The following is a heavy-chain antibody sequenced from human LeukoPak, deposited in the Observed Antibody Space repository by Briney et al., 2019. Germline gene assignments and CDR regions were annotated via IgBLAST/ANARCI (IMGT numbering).Heavy chain of an antibody. CDR2: IWYDGSNK. CDR3: ARYSSGWYQDYYYYMDV. J-gene: IGHJ6*03. D-gene: IGHD6-19*01. Sequence: SGGSLRLSCAASGFTFSSYGMHWVRQAPGKGLEWVAVIWYDGSNKYYADSVKGRFTISRDNSKNTLYLQMNSLRAEDTAVYYCARYSSGWYQDYYYYMDVWGKGTTVTVSS. V-gene: IGHV3-33*01. CDR1: GFTFSSYG.